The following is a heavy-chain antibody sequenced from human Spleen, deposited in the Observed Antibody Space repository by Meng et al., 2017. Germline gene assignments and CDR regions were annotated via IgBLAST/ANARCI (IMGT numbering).Heavy chain of an antibody. D-gene: IGHD3-22*01. CDR3: ARDKAYYYDSSGYYSEYYFDY. V-gene: IGHV4-39*07. CDR1: GCPISSSSYY. CDR2: IYYSGGT. J-gene: IGHJ4*02. Sequence: SETLSLTCTVSGCPISSSSYYWGWIRQPPGKGLEWIGSIYYSGGTYYNPSLKSRVTISVDTSKNQFSLKLSSVTAADTAVYYCARDKAYYYDSSGYYSEYYFDYWGQGTLVTVSS.